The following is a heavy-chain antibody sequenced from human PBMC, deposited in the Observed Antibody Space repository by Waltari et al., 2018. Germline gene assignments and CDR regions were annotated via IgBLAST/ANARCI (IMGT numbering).Heavy chain of an antibody. Sequence: QVQLQQWGAGLLKPSETLSLTCAVYGGSFSGYYWSWIRQPPGKGLEWIGEINHSGSTNYNPSLKSRVTISVDTSKNQFSLKLSSVTAADTAVYYCARWGRRGYYFDYWGQGTLVTVSS. CDR1: GGSFSGYY. J-gene: IGHJ4*02. CDR2: INHSGST. V-gene: IGHV4-34*01. CDR3: ARWGRRGYYFDY. D-gene: IGHD2-15*01.